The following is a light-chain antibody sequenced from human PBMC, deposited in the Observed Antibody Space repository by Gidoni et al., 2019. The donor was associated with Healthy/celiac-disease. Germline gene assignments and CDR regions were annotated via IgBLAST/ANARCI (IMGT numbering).Light chain of an antibody. V-gene: IGKV3-20*01. CDR3: QQYGSSPWT. CDR1: QSVSSSY. Sequence: IALTQSPGPLSLSQGEGATLSCRSSQSVSSSYLAWYQQKPGQAPRLLVYGASSRATGIPDRFSGSGSGTDFTLTISRLEPEDFAVYYCQQYGSSPWTFGQGTKVEIK. CDR2: GAS. J-gene: IGKJ1*01.